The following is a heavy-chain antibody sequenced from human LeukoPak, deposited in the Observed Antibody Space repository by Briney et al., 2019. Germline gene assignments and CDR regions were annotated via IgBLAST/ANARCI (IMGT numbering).Heavy chain of an antibody. D-gene: IGHD5-24*01. V-gene: IGHV1-69*05. CDR3: ATVEMATILGAFDI. J-gene: IGHJ3*02. CDR1: GGTFSSYA. CDR2: IIPIFGTA. Sequence: SVKVSCKASGGTFSSYAISWVRQAPGQGLEWMGGIIPIFGTANYAQKFQGRVTITTDESTSTAYMELSSLRSEDTAVYYCATVEMATILGAFDIWGQGTMVTVSS.